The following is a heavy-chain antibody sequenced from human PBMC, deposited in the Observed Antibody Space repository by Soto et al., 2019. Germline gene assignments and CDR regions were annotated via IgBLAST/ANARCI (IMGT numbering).Heavy chain of an antibody. Sequence: PGGSLRLSCEASGFTFSNYGMHWVRQAPGKGLEWVAVISYDARVTIYADSVKGRFTISRGSSSNTLYLQMHSLTSEDTALYHCAKKGRDYGVPAAFDIWGHGTMVTVSS. V-gene: IGHV3-30*18. CDR1: GFTFSNYG. J-gene: IGHJ3*02. CDR2: ISYDARVT. CDR3: AKKGRDYGVPAAFDI. D-gene: IGHD4-17*01.